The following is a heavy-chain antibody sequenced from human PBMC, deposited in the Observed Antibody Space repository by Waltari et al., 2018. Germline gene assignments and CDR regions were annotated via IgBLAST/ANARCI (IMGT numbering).Heavy chain of an antibody. CDR2: INHSGST. D-gene: IGHD4-17*01. Sequence: QVQLQQWGAGLLKPSATLSLTCAVYGGSFSGSYWSWIRTPPGKGLEWIGEINHSGSTNYNPSLKSRVTISVDTSKNQFSLKLSSVTAADTAVYYCARNTAVYYYYGMDVWGQGTTVTVSS. V-gene: IGHV4-34*01. J-gene: IGHJ6*02. CDR3: ARNTAVYYYYGMDV. CDR1: GGSFSGSY.